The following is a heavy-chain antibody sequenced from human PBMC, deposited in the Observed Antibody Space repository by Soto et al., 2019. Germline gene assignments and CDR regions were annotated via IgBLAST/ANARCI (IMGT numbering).Heavy chain of an antibody. J-gene: IGHJ4*02. CDR1: GYTFTNYD. CDR2: MNPATSDN. V-gene: IGHV1-8*01. D-gene: IGHD1-1*01. CDR3: ARGGLQL. Sequence: QVHLVQSGAEVKKPGASVKVSCKASGYTFTNYDINWVRQATGQGLEWMGWMNPATSDNGYAQKFQGRVTMTRNTSISTAYMDLSNLTSDDTAVYYCARGGLQLWGQGTLVTVSS.